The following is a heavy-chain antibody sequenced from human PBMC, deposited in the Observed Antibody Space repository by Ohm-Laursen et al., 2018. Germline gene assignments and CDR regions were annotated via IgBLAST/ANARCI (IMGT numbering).Heavy chain of an antibody. V-gene: IGHV1-2*02. Sequence: ASVKVSCKASGYRFTGYYIHWIRQAPGQGLEWMGWINPKSGGTNYAQKFQGRVTMTRDTSINTAYMELSRLRSDDTAVYYCARVDDTANFDYWGQGTLVTVSS. CDR1: GYRFTGYY. CDR3: ARVDDTANFDY. CDR2: INPKSGGT. J-gene: IGHJ4*02. D-gene: IGHD5-18*01.